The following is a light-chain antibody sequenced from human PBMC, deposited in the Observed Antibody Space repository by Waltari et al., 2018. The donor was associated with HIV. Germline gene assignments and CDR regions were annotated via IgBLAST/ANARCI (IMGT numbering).Light chain of an antibody. J-gene: IGLJ3*02. V-gene: IGLV1-47*01. CDR2: RNS. CDR1: NSTFGANY. Sequence: QSVLTQPPSASGTPGQRVTISCSGTNSTFGANYVYCYQQFPGAAPKLLIYRNSQRPSGVPDRFSGSKSGTSASLAISGLRSDDEANYYCATWDDSLSLWVFGGGTKLTVL. CDR3: ATWDDSLSLWV.